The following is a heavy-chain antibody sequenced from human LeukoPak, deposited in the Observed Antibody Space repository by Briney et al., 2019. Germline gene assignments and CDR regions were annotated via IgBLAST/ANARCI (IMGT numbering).Heavy chain of an antibody. Sequence: PGGSLRLSCAASGFTFSSYEMNWVRQAPGKGLEWVSYISSSGSTIYYADSVKGRFAISRDNSKNTLYLQMNSLRAEDTAVYYCARDPGYYYGSGSYYNYYYYGMDVWGQGTTVTVSS. D-gene: IGHD3-10*01. J-gene: IGHJ6*02. CDR1: GFTFSSYE. V-gene: IGHV3-48*03. CDR2: ISSSGSTI. CDR3: ARDPGYYYGSGSYYNYYYYGMDV.